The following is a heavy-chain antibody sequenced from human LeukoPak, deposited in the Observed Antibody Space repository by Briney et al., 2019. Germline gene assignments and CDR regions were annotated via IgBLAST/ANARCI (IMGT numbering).Heavy chain of an antibody. V-gene: IGHV4-59*08. CDR2: IYYSGST. CDR1: GGSISSYY. Sequence: SETLSLTCTVSGGSISSYYWSWIRQPPGKGLEWIGYIYYSGSTNYNPSLKSRVTISVDTSKNQFSLKLSSVTAADTAVYYCVRSVLRDGYNFHYWGQGTLVTVSS. CDR3: VRSVLRDGYNFHY. D-gene: IGHD5-12*01. J-gene: IGHJ4*02.